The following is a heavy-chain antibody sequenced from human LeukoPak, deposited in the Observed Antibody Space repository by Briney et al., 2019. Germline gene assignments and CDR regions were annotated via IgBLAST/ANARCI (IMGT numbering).Heavy chain of an antibody. Sequence: GGSLRLSCAASGFTFSSYSMNWVRQAPGKGLEWVSYISSSSSTIYYADSVKGRFTISRDNAKNSLYLQMNSLRAEDTALYYCARGGTYYYDSSGYAFDYWGQGTLVTVSS. J-gene: IGHJ4*02. CDR1: GFTFSSYS. D-gene: IGHD3-22*01. V-gene: IGHV3-48*04. CDR3: ARGGTYYYDSSGYAFDY. CDR2: ISSSSSTI.